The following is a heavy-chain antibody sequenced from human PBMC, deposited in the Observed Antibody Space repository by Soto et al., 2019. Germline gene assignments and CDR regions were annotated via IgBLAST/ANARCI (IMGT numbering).Heavy chain of an antibody. D-gene: IGHD6-19*01. CDR2: IYYSGST. CDR3: ARAYSSGWGRCDP. J-gene: IGHJ5*02. V-gene: IGHV4-39*01. Sequence: QLQLQESGPGLGKPSETLSLTCTVSGGSISSSSYYWGWIRQPPGKGLEWIGSIYYSGSTYYNPSIMRRVTIAVDTSMNQFSMKLSAVTAAGTAVYYCARAYSSGWGRCDPWGQGTLVSVSS. CDR1: GGSISSSSYY.